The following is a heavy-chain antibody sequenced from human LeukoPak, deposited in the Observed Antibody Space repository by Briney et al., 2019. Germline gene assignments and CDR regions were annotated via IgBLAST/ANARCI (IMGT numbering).Heavy chain of an antibody. CDR1: GFTFSSYA. CDR3: AKQHRPTWIQLWGDY. D-gene: IGHD5-18*01. Sequence: GGSLRLSCAASGFTFSSYAMSWVRQAPGKGLEWVSAISGSGGSTYYADSVKGRFTISRDNSKNTLYLQMNSLRAEDTAVYYCAKQHRPTWIQLWGDYWGQGTLVTVSS. J-gene: IGHJ4*02. CDR2: ISGSGGST. V-gene: IGHV3-23*01.